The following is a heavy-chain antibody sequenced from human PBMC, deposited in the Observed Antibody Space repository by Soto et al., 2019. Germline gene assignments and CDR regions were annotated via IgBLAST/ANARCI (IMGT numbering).Heavy chain of an antibody. CDR1: GYTFTSYG. J-gene: IGHJ6*03. V-gene: IGHV1-18*01. CDR2: ISAYNGNT. D-gene: IGHD3-10*01. CDR3: ARVLFDYYGSARYYRPYYYYMDV. Sequence: QVQLVQSGAEVKKPGASVKVSCKASGYTFTSYGISWVRQAPGQGLEWMGWISAYNGNTNYAQKLQGRITMTTDTSTSTAYMGLRSLSSDDTAVYYCARVLFDYYGSARYYRPYYYYMDVWGKGTTVTVSS.